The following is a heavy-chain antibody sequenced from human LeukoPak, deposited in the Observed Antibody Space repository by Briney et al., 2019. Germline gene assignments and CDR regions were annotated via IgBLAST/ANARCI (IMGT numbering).Heavy chain of an antibody. J-gene: IGHJ4*02. CDR1: GFTFSSYA. D-gene: IGHD3-10*01. CDR2: ISGSGGST. V-gene: IGHV3-23*01. Sequence: GSLRLSCAASGFTFSSYAMTWVRQAPGKGLEWVSTISGSGGSTYYADSVKGRFTISRDNSKNTLYLQMNSLRAEDTAVYYCAKDLYGSGSYRFDYWGQGILVTVSS. CDR3: AKDLYGSGSYRFDY.